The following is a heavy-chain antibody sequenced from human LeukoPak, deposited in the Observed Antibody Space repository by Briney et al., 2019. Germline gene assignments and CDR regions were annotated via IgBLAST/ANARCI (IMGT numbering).Heavy chain of an antibody. CDR1: GFAISTYA. CDR3: ARQLGYCAAGTCYFDS. V-gene: IGHV3-69-1*01. CDR2: LSSGRSP. D-gene: IGHD2-8*02. Sequence: PGGSLRLPCAASGFAISTYAMAWVRQAPGKGLEWISSLSSGRSPSYSDSLEGRLTMSSDNARNTLYLQMDNLRGEDTAMYYCARQLGYCAAGTCYFDSWGHGTQVTVSS. J-gene: IGHJ4*01.